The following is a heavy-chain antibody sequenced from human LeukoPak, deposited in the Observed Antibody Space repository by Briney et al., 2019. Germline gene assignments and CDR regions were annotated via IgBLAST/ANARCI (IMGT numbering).Heavy chain of an antibody. CDR3: ARDRMYSSGWYRGYFDY. V-gene: IGHV4-4*02. D-gene: IGHD6-19*01. Sequence: SETLSLTCAVSGGSISSSNWWSWVRQPPGKGLEWIGDIYHSGSTNYNPSLKSRVTISVDKSKNQFSLKLSSVTAADTAVYYCARDRMYSSGWYRGYFDYWGQGTLVTVSS. CDR1: GGSISSSNW. J-gene: IGHJ4*02. CDR2: IYHSGST.